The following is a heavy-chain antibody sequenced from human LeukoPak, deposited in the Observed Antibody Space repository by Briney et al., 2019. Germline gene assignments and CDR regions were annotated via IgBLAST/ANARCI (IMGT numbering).Heavy chain of an antibody. CDR2: ISAYNGNT. CDR1: GYTFTSYD. V-gene: IGHV1-18*01. J-gene: IGHJ4*02. Sequence: ASVKVSCKASGYTFTSYDISWVRQAPGQGLEWMGWISAYNGNTNYAQKLQGRVTMTTDTSTSTAYMELRSLRSDDTAVYYCASSSSWYENWNYWGQGTLVTVSS. CDR3: ASSSSWYENWNY. D-gene: IGHD6-13*01.